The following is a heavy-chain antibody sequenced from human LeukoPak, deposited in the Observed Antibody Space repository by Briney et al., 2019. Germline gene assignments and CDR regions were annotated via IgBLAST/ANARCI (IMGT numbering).Heavy chain of an antibody. V-gene: IGHV4-61*08. CDR1: GGSISSGGYS. CDR2: IYYSGST. Sequence: ETLSLTCAVSGGSISSGGYSWSWIRQPPGKGLEWIGYIYYSGSTNYNPSLKSRVTISVDTSKNQFSLKLSSVTAADTAVYYCAKQWEHGYYFDYWGQGTLVTVSS. D-gene: IGHD1-26*01. CDR3: AKQWEHGYYFDY. J-gene: IGHJ4*02.